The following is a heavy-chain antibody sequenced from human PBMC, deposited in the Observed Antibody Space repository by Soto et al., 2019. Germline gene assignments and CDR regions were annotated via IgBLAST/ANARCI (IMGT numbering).Heavy chain of an antibody. Sequence: QVQLVESGGGVVQPGRSLRLSCAASGFTFSSYGMHWVRQAPGKRLEWVAVIWYDGSNKYYADSVKGRFTISRDNSKNTLYLQMNSLRAEDTAVYYCARDSGWTFDYWGQGTLVTVSS. J-gene: IGHJ4*02. CDR3: ARDSGWTFDY. V-gene: IGHV3-33*01. CDR1: GFTFSSYG. CDR2: IWYDGSNK. D-gene: IGHD6-25*01.